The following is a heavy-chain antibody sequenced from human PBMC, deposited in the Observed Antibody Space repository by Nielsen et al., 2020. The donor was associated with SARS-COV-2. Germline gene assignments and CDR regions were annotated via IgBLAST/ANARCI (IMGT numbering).Heavy chain of an antibody. V-gene: IGHV1-18*01. Sequence: ASVKVSCKASGYTFTSYGISWVRQALGQGLEWMGWINAYNGNTNYAQKLQGRVTMTTDTSTSTAYMDLRSLRSDDTAVYYCARPAAAGTLDYWGQGTLVTVSS. CDR1: GYTFTSYG. J-gene: IGHJ4*02. D-gene: IGHD6-13*01. CDR3: ARPAAAGTLDY. CDR2: INAYNGNT.